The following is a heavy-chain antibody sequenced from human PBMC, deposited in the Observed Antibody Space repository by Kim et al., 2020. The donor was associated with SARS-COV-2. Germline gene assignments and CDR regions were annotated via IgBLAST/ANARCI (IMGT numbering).Heavy chain of an antibody. CDR1: GFTFSSYS. J-gene: IGHJ4*02. CDR2: ISSSSSYI. D-gene: IGHD2-15*01. CDR3: ARGASVVVAAEELFDY. V-gene: IGHV3-21*01. Sequence: GGSLRLSCAASGFTFSSYSMNWVRQAPGKGLEWVSSISSSSSYIYYADSVKGRFTISRDNAKNSLYLQMNSLRAEDTAVYYCARGASVVVAAEELFDYWGQGTLVTVSS.